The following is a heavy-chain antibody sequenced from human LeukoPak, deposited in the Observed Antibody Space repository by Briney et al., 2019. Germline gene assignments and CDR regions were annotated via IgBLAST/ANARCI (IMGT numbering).Heavy chain of an antibody. CDR2: ISSSGSTI. V-gene: IGHV3-48*01. CDR1: GFIFSSYS. J-gene: IGHJ4*02. CDR3: ARDWTPYSSSWPIY. D-gene: IGHD6-13*01. Sequence: GGPLRLSSAASGFIFSSYSMNWVRQAPGKGLEWVSYISSSGSTIYYADSVKGRFTISIDNSKNTLYLQMNSLRAEDTAVYYCARDWTPYSSSWPIYWGQGTLVTVSS.